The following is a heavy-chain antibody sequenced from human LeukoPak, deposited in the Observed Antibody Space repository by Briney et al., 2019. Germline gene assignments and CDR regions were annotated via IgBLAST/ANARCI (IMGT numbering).Heavy chain of an antibody. Sequence: GGSLRLSCEFTFSDYAVSWVRQAPGKGLEWVSTISGRGDTTYYAGSVRGRFTVSRDNSKNTVFLQMNSLGADDTALYYCAKCLRAGHRPVYTYYYMDVWGKGTTVSVSS. V-gene: IGHV3-23*01. CDR3: AKCLRAGHRPVYTYYYMDV. D-gene: IGHD5/OR15-5a*01. J-gene: IGHJ6*03. CDR2: ISGRGDTT. CDR1: TFSDYA.